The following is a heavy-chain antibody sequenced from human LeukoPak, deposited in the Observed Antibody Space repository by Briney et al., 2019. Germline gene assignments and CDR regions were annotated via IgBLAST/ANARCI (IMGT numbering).Heavy chain of an antibody. V-gene: IGHV3-48*01. D-gene: IGHD3-22*01. CDR2: IDSNSHGI. J-gene: IGHJ4*02. CDR3: ARGRHFYDSSVYFFDY. Sequence: GGSLRLSCAASGFTFSNYDMTWVRQPPGKGLDWVSYIDSNSHGIYYADSEKGRFTITRANATDSLYMKMNSLRGEATAVYFCARGRHFYDSSVYFFDYWGQGTLVTVSS. CDR1: GFTFSNYD.